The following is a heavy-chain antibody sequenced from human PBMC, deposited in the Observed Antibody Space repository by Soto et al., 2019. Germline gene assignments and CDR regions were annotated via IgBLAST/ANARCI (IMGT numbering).Heavy chain of an antibody. CDR3: ARGRDGDY. Sequence: QVHLVQSGAEVKKPGASVKVSCKGSGYAFTTYGITWVRQAPGQGLEWMGWISAHNGNTNYAQKLQGRVTVTRDTSPGTAYMELRSRRSDDTAVYYCARGRDGDYWGQGALVNVSS. D-gene: IGHD6-6*01. J-gene: IGHJ4*02. V-gene: IGHV1-18*01. CDR2: ISAHNGNT. CDR1: GYAFTTYG.